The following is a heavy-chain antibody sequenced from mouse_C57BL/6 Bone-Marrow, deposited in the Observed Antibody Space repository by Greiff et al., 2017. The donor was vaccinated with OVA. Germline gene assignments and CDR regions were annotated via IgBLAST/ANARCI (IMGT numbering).Heavy chain of an antibody. Sequence: VQLKESGAELMKPGASVKLSCKATGYTFTGYWIEWVKQRPGHGLEWIGEIFPGSGSTNYNEKFKGKATFTADTSSNTAYRQLSSLTTEDSAIYYCASLCYYGSSACWYFDFWGTGTTVTVSS. J-gene: IGHJ1*03. D-gene: IGHD1-1*01. CDR3: ASLCYYGSSACWYFDF. CDR2: IFPGSGST. V-gene: IGHV1-9*01. CDR1: GYTFTGYW.